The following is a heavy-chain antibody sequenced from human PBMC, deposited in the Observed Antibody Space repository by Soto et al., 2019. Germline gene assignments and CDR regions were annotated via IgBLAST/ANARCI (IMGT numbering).Heavy chain of an antibody. CDR1: GCSISSYY. CDR2: IYYSGST. CDR3: ARSDXRY. V-gene: IGHV4-59*01. Sequence: SETLSLTCTVSGCSISSYYWSWIRQPPGKGLEWIGYIYYSGSTNYNPSLKSRVTISVDTSKNQFSLKLSSVTAADTAVYYCARSDXRYWGQGTLVTVSS. J-gene: IGHJ4*02.